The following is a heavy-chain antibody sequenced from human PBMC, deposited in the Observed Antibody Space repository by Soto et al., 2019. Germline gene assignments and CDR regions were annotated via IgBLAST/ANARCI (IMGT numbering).Heavy chain of an antibody. CDR2: FDPEDGET. CDR3: ARDNSGYSYGKGVPDY. V-gene: IGHV1-24*01. Sequence: ASVKVSCKVSGYTFSDLSMDWVRQAPGKGLEWMGSFDPEDGETIYAQKFQGRITMTEDTFTDTAYMELTSLRAEDTAVYYCARDNSGYSYGKGVPDYWGQGTLVTVSS. CDR1: GYTFSDLS. J-gene: IGHJ4*02. D-gene: IGHD5-18*01.